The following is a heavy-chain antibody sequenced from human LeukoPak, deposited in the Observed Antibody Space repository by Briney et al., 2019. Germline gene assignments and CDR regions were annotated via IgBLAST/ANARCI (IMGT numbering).Heavy chain of an antibody. V-gene: IGHV4-30-4*08. CDR3: ARGAGAGRGYAYGYDY. J-gene: IGHJ4*02. Sequence: PSETLSLTCTVSGGSISSGGYYWSWIRQHPGKGLEWIGYIYYSGSTYYNPSLKSRVTISVDTSKNLFSLKLSSVTAADTAVFYCARGAGAGRGYAYGYDYWGQGTLVTVSS. CDR2: IYYSGST. CDR1: GGSISSGGYY. D-gene: IGHD5-18*01.